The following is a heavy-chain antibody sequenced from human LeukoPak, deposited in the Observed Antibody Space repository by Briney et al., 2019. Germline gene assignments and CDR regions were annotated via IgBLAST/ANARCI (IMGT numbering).Heavy chain of an antibody. Sequence: WASVKVSCKASGYTFTSYGISWVRQAPGQGLEWMGWISAYNGNTNYAQKLQGRVTMTTDTSTSTAYMELRSLRSDDTAVYYCVRVFRLSGVFSLKKYYFDYWGQGTLVTVSS. D-gene: IGHD7-27*01. CDR3: VRVFRLSGVFSLKKYYFDY. V-gene: IGHV1-18*01. J-gene: IGHJ4*02. CDR2: ISAYNGNT. CDR1: GYTFTSYG.